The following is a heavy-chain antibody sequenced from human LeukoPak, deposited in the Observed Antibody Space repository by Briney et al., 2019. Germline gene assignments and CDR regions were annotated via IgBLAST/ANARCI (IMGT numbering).Heavy chain of an antibody. V-gene: IGHV1-8*01. CDR2: MNPNSGNT. Sequence: GASVKVSCKASGYTFTSYDIKWVRQATGQGLEWMQWMNPNSGNTGYAQKFQGRVTMTRNTSISTAYMELSSLRSEDTAVYYCARGDGSGWYYQSWRQYYMDVWGKGTTVTISS. J-gene: IGHJ6*03. CDR1: GYTFTSYD. D-gene: IGHD6-19*01. CDR3: ARGDGSGWYYQSWRQYYMDV.